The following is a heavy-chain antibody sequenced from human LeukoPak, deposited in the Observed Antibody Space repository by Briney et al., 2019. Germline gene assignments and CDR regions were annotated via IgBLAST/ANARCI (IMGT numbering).Heavy chain of an antibody. Sequence: GGSLRLSCAASGFTFSSYGMHWVRQAPGKGLEWVAVISYDGSNKYYADSVKGRFTISRDNSKNTLYLQMNSLRAEDTAVYYCAKDGGMRWLQWYYFDYWGQGTLVTVSS. J-gene: IGHJ4*02. D-gene: IGHD5-24*01. CDR2: ISYDGSNK. V-gene: IGHV3-30*18. CDR3: AKDGGMRWLQWYYFDY. CDR1: GFTFSSYG.